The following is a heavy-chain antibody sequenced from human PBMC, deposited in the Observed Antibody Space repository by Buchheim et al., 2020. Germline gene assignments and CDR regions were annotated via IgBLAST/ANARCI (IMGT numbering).Heavy chain of an antibody. CDR1: GGSISSGSYF. J-gene: IGHJ6*02. V-gene: IGHV4-61*02. CDR3: AKTGGTYYYGLDV. Sequence: QVQLQESGPGQVKPSQTLSLTCTVSGGSISSGSYFWSWIRQPAGKGLEWIGRMSSGGSTNYTASLKSRVILSADPPKNQFSLILTSLTAAGTAVYYCAKTGGTYYYGLDVWGQGT. CDR2: MSSGGST. D-gene: IGHD3-16*01.